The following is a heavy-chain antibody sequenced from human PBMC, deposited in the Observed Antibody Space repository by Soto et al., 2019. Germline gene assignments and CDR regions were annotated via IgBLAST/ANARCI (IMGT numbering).Heavy chain of an antibody. Sequence: GASVKVSCKASVYTFTSYYMHWVRQAPGQGLEWMGIINPSGGSTSYAQKFQGRVTMTRDTSTSTVYMELSSLRAEDTAVYYCAKGPSFWSGYTYNWFDPWGQGTLVTVSS. CDR1: VYTFTSYY. CDR3: AKGPSFWSGYTYNWFDP. CDR2: INPSGGST. J-gene: IGHJ5*02. V-gene: IGHV1-46*01. D-gene: IGHD3-3*01.